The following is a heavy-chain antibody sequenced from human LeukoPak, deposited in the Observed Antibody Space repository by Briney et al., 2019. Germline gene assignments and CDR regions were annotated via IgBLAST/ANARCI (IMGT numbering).Heavy chain of an antibody. D-gene: IGHD5-18*01. CDR1: GGSISSYY. CDR2: IYYSGST. Sequence: ASETLSLTCTVSGGSISSYYWSWIRQPPGKGLEWIGYIYYSGSTNYNPSLKSRVTISVDTSKNQFSLKLSSVTAADTAVYYCARAGRVGYSYGAPFDYWGQGTLVTVPS. J-gene: IGHJ4*02. CDR3: ARAGRVGYSYGAPFDY. V-gene: IGHV4-59*01.